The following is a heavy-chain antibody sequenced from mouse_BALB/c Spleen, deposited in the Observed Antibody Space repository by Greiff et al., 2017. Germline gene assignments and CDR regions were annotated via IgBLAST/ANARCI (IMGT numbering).Heavy chain of an antibody. V-gene: IGHV2-9*02. D-gene: IGHD2-3*01. CDR1: GFSLTSYG. CDR2: IWAGGST. CDR3: ARDLHVGYYRCAMGY. J-gene: IGHJ4*01. Sequence: VQLQESGPGLVAPSQSLSITCTVSGFSLTSYGVHWVRQPPGKGLEWLGVIWAGGSTNYNSALMSRLSISKDNSKSQVFLKMNSRQTDDTAMYYCARDLHVGYYRCAMGYWGQGTSGNGSS.